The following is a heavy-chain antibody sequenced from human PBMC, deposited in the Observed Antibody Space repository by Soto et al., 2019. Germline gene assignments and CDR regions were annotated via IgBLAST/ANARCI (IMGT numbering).Heavy chain of an antibody. Sequence: EVQLVESGGGLVKPGGSLRLSCAASGFTFSNAWMSWVRQAPGKGLEWFGRIKSKTDGGTTDYAAPVKGRFTIARDDSKNTLYLQMNSLNTEDTAVYYGTTLTGTTGFTALDYWGQGTLVTVSS. CDR1: GFTFSNAW. CDR2: IKSKTDGGTT. CDR3: TTLTGTTGFTALDY. V-gene: IGHV3-15*01. J-gene: IGHJ4*02. D-gene: IGHD1-7*01.